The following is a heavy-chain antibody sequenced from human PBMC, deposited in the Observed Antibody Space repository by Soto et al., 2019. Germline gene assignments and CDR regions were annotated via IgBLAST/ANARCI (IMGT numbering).Heavy chain of an antibody. CDR1: GNTFTSYD. Sequence: ASVKVSCKASGNTFTSYDINWVRQATGHGLEWMGWINPNSGNIGYAQKFQGRVTMTRDTAIRTAYMEVSRLRSDDTAVYYCARGRASGSYYLLDYWGQGALVTVSS. D-gene: IGHD3-10*01. J-gene: IGHJ4*02. CDR3: ARGRASGSYYLLDY. CDR2: INPNSGNI. V-gene: IGHV1-8*01.